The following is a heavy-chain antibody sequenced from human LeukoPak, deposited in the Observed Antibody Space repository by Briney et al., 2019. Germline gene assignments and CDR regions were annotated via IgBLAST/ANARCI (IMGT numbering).Heavy chain of an antibody. J-gene: IGHJ5*02. CDR3: ARGVVASYNWFDP. D-gene: IGHD2-15*01. V-gene: IGHV4-34*01. Sequence: SETLSLTCAVYGGSFSGYYWSWIRQPPGKGLEWIGEINHSGSTNYNPSLKSRVTISVGTSKNQFSLKLSSVTAADTAVYYCARGVVASYNWFDPWGQGTLVTVSS. CDR2: INHSGST. CDR1: GGSFSGYY.